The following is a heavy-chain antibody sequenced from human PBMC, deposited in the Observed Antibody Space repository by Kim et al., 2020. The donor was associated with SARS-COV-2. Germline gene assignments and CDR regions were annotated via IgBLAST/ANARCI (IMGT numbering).Heavy chain of an antibody. CDR2: ISGSGGST. Sequence: GGSLRLSCAASGFTFSSYAMSWVRQAPGKGLEWVSAISGSGGSTYYADSVKGRFTISRDNSKNTMYLQMKGRRAEDTAVLNFAKGGVGYWFGDPFPGNF. CDR1: GFTFSSYA. J-gene: IGHJ4*01. CDR3: AKGGVGYWFGDPFPGNF. V-gene: IGHV3-23*01. D-gene: IGHD3-10*01.